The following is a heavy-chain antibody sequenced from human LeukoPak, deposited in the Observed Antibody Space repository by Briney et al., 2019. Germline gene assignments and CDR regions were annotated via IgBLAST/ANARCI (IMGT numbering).Heavy chain of an antibody. CDR1: GFTFSSYA. J-gene: IGHJ3*02. CDR3: ARDGLSYDAFDI. D-gene: IGHD3-16*02. CDR2: ISYDGSNK. Sequence: YPGRSLRLSCAASGFTFSSYAMHWVRQAPGKGLEWVAVISYDGSNKYYADSVKGRFTISRDNSKNTLYLQMNSLRAEDTAVYYCARDGLSYDAFDIWGQGTMVTVSS. V-gene: IGHV3-30-3*01.